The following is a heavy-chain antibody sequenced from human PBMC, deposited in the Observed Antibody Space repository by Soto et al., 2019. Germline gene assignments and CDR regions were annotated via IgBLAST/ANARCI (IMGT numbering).Heavy chain of an antibody. V-gene: IGHV4-61*01. J-gene: IGHJ6*02. CDR2: LDYSGSS. D-gene: IGHD3-3*01. Sequence: PSETLSLTCTVSGGSVSSGSNYWSWIRQPPGKGLGWIGHLDYSGSSNYNPSLKSRVSISVATSKNQFSLKLTSVTAADTAVYYCARGVLEENVNYYYYAMDVWGQGTKVTVSS. CDR1: GGSVSSGSNY. CDR3: ARGVLEENVNYYYYAMDV.